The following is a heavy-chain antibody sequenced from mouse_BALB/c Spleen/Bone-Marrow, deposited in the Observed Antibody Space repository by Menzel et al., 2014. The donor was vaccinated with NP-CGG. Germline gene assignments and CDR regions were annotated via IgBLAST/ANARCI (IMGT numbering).Heavy chain of an antibody. V-gene: IGHV5-4*02. D-gene: IGHD1-1*01. CDR2: ISDGGSYT. Sequence: EVKLVESGGGLVKPGGSLKLSCAASGFTFSDYYMYWVRQTPEKRLEWVATISDGGSYTYYPDSVKGRFTVSRDNAKNNLYLQMGSLKSEDTAMYYCAREYGTSYDYYFDVWGAGTTVTVSS. J-gene: IGHJ1*01. CDR3: AREYGTSYDYYFDV. CDR1: GFTFSDYY.